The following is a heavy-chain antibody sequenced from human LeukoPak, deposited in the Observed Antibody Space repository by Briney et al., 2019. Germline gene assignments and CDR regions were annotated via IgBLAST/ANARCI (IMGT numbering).Heavy chain of an antibody. Sequence: GASVKVSCRPSGYTFTTYGISWVRQAPGQGLEWMGWISAYNGNTNYAQKFQGRVTMTTDTSTSTAYMELRSLRSDDTAVYFCARSTPNDYYYYYMDVWGKGTTVTISS. J-gene: IGHJ6*03. CDR2: ISAYNGNT. V-gene: IGHV1-18*01. CDR1: GYTFTTYG. CDR3: ARSTPNDYYYYYMDV.